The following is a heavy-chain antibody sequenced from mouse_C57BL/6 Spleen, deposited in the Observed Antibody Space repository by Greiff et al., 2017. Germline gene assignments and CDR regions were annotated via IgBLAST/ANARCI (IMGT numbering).Heavy chain of an antibody. CDR3: ARYSYSNYY. CDR1: GYTFTSYW. J-gene: IGHJ4*01. V-gene: IGHV1-69*01. CDR2: IDPSDSYT. Sequence: QVQLQQPGAELVMPGASVKLSCKASGYTFTSYWMHWVKQRPGQGLEWIGEIDPSDSYTNYNQKFKGKSTLTVDKSSSTAYMQLSSLTSEDSAAYYCARYSYSNYYWGQGTSVTVSS. D-gene: IGHD2-5*01.